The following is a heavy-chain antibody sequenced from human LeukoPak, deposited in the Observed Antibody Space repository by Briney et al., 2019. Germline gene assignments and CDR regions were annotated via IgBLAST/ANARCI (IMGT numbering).Heavy chain of an antibody. D-gene: IGHD1-14*01. Sequence: PGGSLRLSCAASGFTFSSCVMGWVRQAPAMGLEWVSAISGRDGSTIYADSVKGRFTISGDFSKNTLYLQMNSLRADDTALYYCAKYRTTSGAALEYWGQGSLVTVSS. J-gene: IGHJ4*02. V-gene: IGHV3-23*01. CDR2: ISGRDGST. CDR1: GFTFSSCV. CDR3: AKYRTTSGAALEY.